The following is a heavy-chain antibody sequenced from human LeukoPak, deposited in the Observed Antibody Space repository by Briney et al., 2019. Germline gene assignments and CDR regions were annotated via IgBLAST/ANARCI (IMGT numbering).Heavy chain of an antibody. V-gene: IGHV3-30-3*01. CDR1: GFTFSSYA. Sequence: GGALLLSCSASGFTFSSYAMPWVRRAPGKGLEWVAVISYDGSNKYYADSVKGRFTISRDNSKNTLYLQMNNLRAEDTAVYYCAREGQYSSSWYRAFDIWGQGTMVTVSS. D-gene: IGHD6-13*01. CDR2: ISYDGSNK. CDR3: AREGQYSSSWYRAFDI. J-gene: IGHJ3*02.